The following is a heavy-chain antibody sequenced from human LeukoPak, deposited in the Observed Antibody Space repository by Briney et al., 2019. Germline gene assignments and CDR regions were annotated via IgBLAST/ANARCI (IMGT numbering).Heavy chain of an antibody. Sequence: SETLSLTCAVYGGSFSGYYWSWIRQPPGKGLEWIGEINHSGSTNYYPSLKSRVTISVDTSKNQFSLKLSSVTAADTAVYYCARGRYCSSTSCRWGYNWFDPWGQGTLVTVSS. CDR3: ARGRYCSSTSCRWGYNWFDP. J-gene: IGHJ5*02. CDR2: INHSGST. V-gene: IGHV4-34*01. D-gene: IGHD2-2*01. CDR1: GGSFSGYY.